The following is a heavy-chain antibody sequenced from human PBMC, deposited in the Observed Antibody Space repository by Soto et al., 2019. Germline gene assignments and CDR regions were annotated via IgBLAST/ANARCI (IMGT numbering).Heavy chain of an antibody. CDR2: IIPILGIA. V-gene: IGHV1-69*02. Sequence: QVQLVQSGAEVKKPGSSVKVSCKASGGTFSSYTISWVRQAPGQGLEWLGRIIPILGIAHYAQKLQGRVTNTTDKSTSTADMELSSLRAEDTAVYYLAMEYWSSTSCYRDYLGQGTLVTVSS. CDR3: AMEYWSSTSCYRDY. CDR1: GGTFSSYT. D-gene: IGHD2-2*02. J-gene: IGHJ4*02.